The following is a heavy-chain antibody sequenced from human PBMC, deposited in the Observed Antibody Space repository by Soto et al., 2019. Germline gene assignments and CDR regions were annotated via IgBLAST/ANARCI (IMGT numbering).Heavy chain of an antibody. CDR3: AHSDGGYEIIYFDF. Sequence: QITLQESGPTLVKPTQTLTLTCTFSGFSFTTAGVAVGWIRQTPGGALEWLTLIYYNDDRRFSPSLKTRLTITGDTSQNQVVLSLTNVDPGDTATYFCAHSDGGYEIIYFDFWGQGIPVTVSS. CDR2: IYYNDDR. V-gene: IGHV2-5*01. J-gene: IGHJ4*02. CDR1: GFSFTTAGVA. D-gene: IGHD5-12*01.